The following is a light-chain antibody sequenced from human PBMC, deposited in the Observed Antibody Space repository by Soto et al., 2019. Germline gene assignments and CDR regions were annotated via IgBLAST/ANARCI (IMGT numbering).Light chain of an antibody. Sequence: EIVMTQSPATLSVSPGERATLSCRASQSVSSNLAWYQQKPGQSPRLLIYGASTRATGIPARFSGSGSGTEFTLTIGSLQSEDFAIYYCQRYSNWPWGTFGQGTKVEIK. CDR3: QRYSNWPWGT. V-gene: IGKV3-15*01. CDR2: GAS. J-gene: IGKJ1*01. CDR1: QSVSSN.